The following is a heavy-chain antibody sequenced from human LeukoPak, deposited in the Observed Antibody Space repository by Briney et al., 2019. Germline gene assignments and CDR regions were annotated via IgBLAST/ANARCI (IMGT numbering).Heavy chain of an antibody. CDR1: GFIFTNYN. CDR2: ISGGSTYI. J-gene: IGHJ3*02. CDR3: ARDDVTTNGGVIADSRLFDI. V-gene: IGHV3-21*01. D-gene: IGHD2-8*02. Sequence: GGSLRLSCAASGFIFTNYNLNWVRQAPGKGLEWISSISGGSTYIYYADSVRGRFTISRDNAKNSLYLQMNSLRGEDTALYYCARDDVTTNGGVIADSRLFDIWGQGTMVTVSS.